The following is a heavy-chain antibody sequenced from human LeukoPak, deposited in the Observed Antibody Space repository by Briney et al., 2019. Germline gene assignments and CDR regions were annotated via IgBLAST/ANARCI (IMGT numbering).Heavy chain of an antibody. J-gene: IGHJ4*02. V-gene: IGHV1-69*04. CDR2: INPILGIA. D-gene: IGHD6-6*01. Sequence: SVKVSCKASGGTFSSYAISWVRQAPGQGLEWMGRINPILGIANYAQKFQGRVTITADKSTSTAYMELSSLRSEDTAVYYCAGMIAAKSDYWGQGTLVTVSS. CDR3: AGMIAAKSDY. CDR1: GGTFSSYA.